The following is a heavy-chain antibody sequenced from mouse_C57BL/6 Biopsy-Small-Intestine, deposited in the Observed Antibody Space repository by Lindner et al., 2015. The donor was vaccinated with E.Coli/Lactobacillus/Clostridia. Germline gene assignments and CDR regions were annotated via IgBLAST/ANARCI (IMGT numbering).Heavy chain of an antibody. V-gene: IGHV14-2*02. CDR1: GYTLTETS. J-gene: IGHJ3*01. CDR3: VTIRSNWYGEYFQY. D-gene: IGHD4-1*02. Sequence: SVKVSCKISGYTLTETSMHWVRQAPGKGLEWMGGFDPENTETMYAQKFQGRVTMTEDTSTETAYMELSSLRSEDTAVYYCVTIRSNWYGEYFQYWGQGTLVTVS. CDR2: FDPENTET.